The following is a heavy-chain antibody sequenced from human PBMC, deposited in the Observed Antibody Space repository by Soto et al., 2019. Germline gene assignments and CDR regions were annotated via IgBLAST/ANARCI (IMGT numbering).Heavy chain of an antibody. CDR3: AKGGTYYYGSGSYFDY. D-gene: IGHD3-10*01. V-gene: IGHV3-30*18. CDR1: GFTFSSYG. J-gene: IGHJ4*02. Sequence: QVQLVGSGGGVVQPGRSLRLSCAASGFTFSSYGMHWVRQAPGKGLEWVEVISYDGSNKYYADSVKGRFTISRDNSKNTLYLQMNSLRAEDTAVYYCAKGGTYYYGSGSYFDYWGQGTLVTVSS. CDR2: ISYDGSNK.